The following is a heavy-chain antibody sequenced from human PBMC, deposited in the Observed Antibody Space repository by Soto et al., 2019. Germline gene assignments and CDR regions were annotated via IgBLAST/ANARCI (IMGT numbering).Heavy chain of an antibody. V-gene: IGHV1-69*01. J-gene: IGHJ5*02. Sequence: QVPLVQSGAEVKKPGSSVTVSCKASGGTFSSYAIHWVRQAPGQGLEWMGGIISMYGPAKYAQRFQGRVTITADESTPTVYRELTSLTSKDMAVYYWASVTFMVRLVIDNWFEPWGHGTLVTGSS. CDR2: IISMYGPA. CDR3: ASVTFMVRLVIDNWFEP. CDR1: GGTFSSYA. D-gene: IGHD3-10*01.